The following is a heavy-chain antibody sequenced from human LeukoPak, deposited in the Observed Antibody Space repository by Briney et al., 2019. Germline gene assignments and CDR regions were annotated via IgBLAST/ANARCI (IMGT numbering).Heavy chain of an antibody. CDR2: IYYSGST. J-gene: IGHJ4*02. Sequence: PSETLSLTCTVSGVSISSYYWSWIRQPPGKGLEWVGYIYYSGSTNYNPSLQSRVTISVDTSKNQFSLKLSSVTAADTAVYYCARELRDYYDSSGYFGSFYYFDYWGQGTLVTVSS. D-gene: IGHD3-22*01. V-gene: IGHV4-59*12. CDR1: GVSISSYY. CDR3: ARELRDYYDSSGYFGSFYYFDY.